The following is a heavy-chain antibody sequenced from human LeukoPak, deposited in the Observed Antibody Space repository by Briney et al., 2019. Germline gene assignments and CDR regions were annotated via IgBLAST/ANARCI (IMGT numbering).Heavy chain of an antibody. CDR1: GRSISSYY. CDR2: IYTSGST. D-gene: IGHD6-19*01. J-gene: IGHJ5*02. V-gene: IGHV4-4*09. CDR3: ARSLIAVAGTVWFDP. Sequence: SDTLSLTCTVSGRSISSYYWSWIRQPPGKGLEWIGYIYTSGSTNYNPSLKSRVTISVDTSKNQFSLKLSSVTAADTAVYYCARSLIAVAGTVWFDPWGQGTLVTVSS.